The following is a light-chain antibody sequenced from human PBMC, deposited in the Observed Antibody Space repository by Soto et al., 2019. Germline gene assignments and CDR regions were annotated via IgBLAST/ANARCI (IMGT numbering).Light chain of an antibody. CDR3: EQYGSAPPYT. Sequence: EIVLTQSPGTLSLSPGERATLSCRASQSVSSSYLAWYQQKPGQAPRLLIYGASSRATGIPDRFSGSGSGTAFTLTISRLEPEDFAVYYCEQYGSAPPYTLGQGTMPVSK. CDR1: QSVSSSY. V-gene: IGKV3-20*01. J-gene: IGKJ2*01. CDR2: GAS.